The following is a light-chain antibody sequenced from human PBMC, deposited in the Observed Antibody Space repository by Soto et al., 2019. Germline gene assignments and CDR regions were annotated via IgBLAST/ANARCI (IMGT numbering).Light chain of an antibody. V-gene: IGKV3-20*01. CDR1: QSVASNY. J-gene: IGKJ1*01. Sequence: EIVLTQFPGTLSLSPGERATLSCRASQSVASNYLAWYQQRPGQPPNLLTFGASSRAPGIPDRFSGSGSGTDFTLTISRLEPEDFAVYYCQQYGSSIQTFGQGTKVDIK. CDR3: QQYGSSIQT. CDR2: GAS.